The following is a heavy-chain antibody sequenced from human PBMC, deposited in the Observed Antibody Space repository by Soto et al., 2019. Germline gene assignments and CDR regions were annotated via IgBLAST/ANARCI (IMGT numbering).Heavy chain of an antibody. CDR3: ARHLLMDSWRYYYYYGMDV. CDR1: GYSFTSYW. J-gene: IGHJ6*02. D-gene: IGHD3-3*01. V-gene: IGHV5-10-1*01. Sequence: PGESLKISCKGSGYSFTSYWISWVRQMPGKGLEWMGRIDPSDSYTNYSPSFQGHVTISADKSISTAYLQWSSLKASDTAMYYCARHLLMDSWRYYYYYGMDVWGQGTTVTVSS. CDR2: IDPSDSYT.